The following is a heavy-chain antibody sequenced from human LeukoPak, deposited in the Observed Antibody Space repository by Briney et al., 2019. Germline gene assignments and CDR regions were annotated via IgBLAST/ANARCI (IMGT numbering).Heavy chain of an antibody. CDR3: ARVGSSGWRYYYYYYGMDV. CDR1: GGSISSYY. V-gene: IGHV4-59*01. CDR2: IYYSGST. Sequence: SETLSLTCTVSGGSISSYYWSWIRQPPGKGLEWIGYIYYSGSTNYNPSLKSRVTISVDTSKNQFSLKLSSVTAADTAVYYCARVGSSGWRYYYYYYGMDVWGQGTTVTVSS. D-gene: IGHD6-19*01. J-gene: IGHJ6*02.